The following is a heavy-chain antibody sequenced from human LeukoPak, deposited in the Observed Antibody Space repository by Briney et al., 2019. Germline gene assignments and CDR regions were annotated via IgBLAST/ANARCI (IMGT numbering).Heavy chain of an antibody. V-gene: IGHV3-48*02. Sequence: GGSLRLSCAASGFTFSTYEMNWVRQAPGKGLEWVSFISPSSSAIYYADSVKGRVTISRDDGKNTLYLHMNSLRDDDTAVYYCATDQRYAFDYWGQGILVTVSS. CDR1: GFTFSTYE. J-gene: IGHJ4*02. D-gene: IGHD3-9*01. CDR3: ATDQRYAFDY. CDR2: ISPSSSAI.